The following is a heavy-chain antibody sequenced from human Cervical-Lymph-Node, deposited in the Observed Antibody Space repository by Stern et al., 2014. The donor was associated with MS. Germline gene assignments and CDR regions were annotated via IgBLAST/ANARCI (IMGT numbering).Heavy chain of an antibody. CDR2: IYWDGDK. J-gene: IGHJ3*01. CDR1: GFSLNTDKVS. V-gene: IGHV2-5*02. D-gene: IGHD6-19*01. Sequence: QVTLRESGPTLVKPTQTLTLTCTFSGFSLNTDKVSVGWIRQPPGKALEWLALIYWDGDKRYSPSLRSRLSITKDTSKNQVVLTLTNMDPVDAATYYCAHRRRAGAFAAWGQGTMVTVSS. CDR3: AHRRRAGAFAA.